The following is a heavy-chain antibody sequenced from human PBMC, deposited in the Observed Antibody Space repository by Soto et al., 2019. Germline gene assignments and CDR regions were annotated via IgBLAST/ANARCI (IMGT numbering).Heavy chain of an antibody. CDR1: GFTFSDYY. CDR2: ISSSSSYT. CDR3: WGVGQGGCGSDYYYYYGMDV. Sequence: QVQLVESGGGLVKPGGSLRLSCAASGFTFSDYYMSWIRQAPGKGLEWVSYISSSSSYTNYADSVKGRFTISRDNAKNSIYLQMNRPGGEDTGVDYCWGVGQGGCGSDYYYYYGMDVWGQGTTVTVSS. D-gene: IGHD1-26*01. V-gene: IGHV3-11*05. J-gene: IGHJ6*02.